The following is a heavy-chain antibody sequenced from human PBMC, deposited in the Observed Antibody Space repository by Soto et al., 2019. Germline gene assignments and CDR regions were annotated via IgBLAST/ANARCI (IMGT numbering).Heavy chain of an antibody. V-gene: IGHV3-20*04. D-gene: IGHD3-16*01. CDR3: ARDLNAYDYVWGLLDY. J-gene: IGHJ4*02. CDR1: GFTFDDYG. CDR2: INWNGGST. Sequence: PVGSLSLSCAASGFTFDDYGMSWVRQAPGKGLEWISGINWNGGSTGYADSVKGRFTISRDNAKNSLYLQMNSLRAEDTALYYCARDLNAYDYVWGLLDYWGQGTLVTVSS.